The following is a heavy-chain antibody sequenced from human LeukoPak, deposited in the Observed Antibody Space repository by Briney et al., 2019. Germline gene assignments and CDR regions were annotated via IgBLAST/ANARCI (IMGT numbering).Heavy chain of an antibody. CDR2: IYYSGST. CDR1: GGSFSGYY. J-gene: IGHJ4*02. V-gene: IGHV4-34*01. CDR3: ARKCYDSSGYGSYYFDY. D-gene: IGHD3-22*01. Sequence: PSETLSLTCAVYGGSFSGYYWSWIRQPPGKGLEWIGSIYYSGSTYYNPSLKSRVTISVDTSKNQFSLKLSSVTAADTAVYYCARKCYDSSGYGSYYFDYWGQGTLVTVSS.